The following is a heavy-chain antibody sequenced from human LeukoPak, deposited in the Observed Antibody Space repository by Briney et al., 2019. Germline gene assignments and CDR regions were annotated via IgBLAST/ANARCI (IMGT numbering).Heavy chain of an antibody. D-gene: IGHD3-10*01. J-gene: IGHJ4*02. V-gene: IGHV1-2*02. CDR1: GYISTNYY. CDR2: INPNSGGT. Sequence: ASVKVSCKASGYISTNYYIHWVRQAPGQGLEWMGWINPNSGGTNYAQKFQGRVTMTRDTSISTAYMELSRLRSDDTAVYYCARAAMVRGVIMYWGQGTLVTVSS. CDR3: ARAAMVRGVIMY.